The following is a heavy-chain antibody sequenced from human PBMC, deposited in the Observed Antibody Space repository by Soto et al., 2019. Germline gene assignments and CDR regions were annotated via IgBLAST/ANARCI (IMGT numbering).Heavy chain of an antibody. CDR3: ASSNIAAAPYGMDV. Sequence: GSSVKVSCKASGYTFTRYAMHWVRQAPGQRLEWMGWINAGNGNTKYSQKFQGRVTITRDTSASTAYMELSSLRSEDTAVYYCASSNIAAAPYGMDVWGQGTTVTVSS. D-gene: IGHD6-13*01. V-gene: IGHV1-3*01. J-gene: IGHJ6*02. CDR2: INAGNGNT. CDR1: GYTFTRYA.